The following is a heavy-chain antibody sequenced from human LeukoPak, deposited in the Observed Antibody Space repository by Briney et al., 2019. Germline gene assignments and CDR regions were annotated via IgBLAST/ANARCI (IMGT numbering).Heavy chain of an antibody. CDR1: GGSISSYY. Sequence: SETLSLTCTVSGGSISSYYWSWIRQHPGKGLEWIGYIYYSGSTYYNPSLKSRVTISVDTSKNQFSLKLSSVTAADTAVYYCARVGYRPSYYFDYWGQGTLVTVSS. V-gene: IGHV4-59*06. D-gene: IGHD5-18*01. CDR3: ARVGYRPSYYFDY. CDR2: IYYSGST. J-gene: IGHJ4*02.